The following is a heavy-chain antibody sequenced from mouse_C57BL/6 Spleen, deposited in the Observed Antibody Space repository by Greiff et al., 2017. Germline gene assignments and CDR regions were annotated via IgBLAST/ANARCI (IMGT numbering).Heavy chain of an antibody. V-gene: IGHV5-17*01. J-gene: IGHJ4*01. D-gene: IGHD1-1*01. CDR1: GFTFSDYG. CDR2: ISSGSSTI. CDR3: ASITTVVARGNAMDY. Sequence: EVQVVESGGGLVKPGGSQKLSCAASGFTFSDYGMHWVRQAPEKGLEWVAYISSGSSTIYYADTVKGRFTISRDNAKNTLFLQMTSLRSEDTAMYYCASITTVVARGNAMDYWGQGTSVTVSS.